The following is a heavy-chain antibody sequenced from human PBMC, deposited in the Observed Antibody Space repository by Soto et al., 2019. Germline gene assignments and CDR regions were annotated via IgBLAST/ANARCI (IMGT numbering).Heavy chain of an antibody. D-gene: IGHD2-15*01. CDR3: ARSMGRNYFAS. CDR1: GGSISSGDHY. Sequence: QVQLLESGPGLVKPSQTLSLTCYVSGGSISSGDHYWSWIRQAPGKGPEWIGYTYYRGNTYYNPSLKRRLTISVDSSKTQFSLKLSSVIAADTAVYYCARSMGRNYFASWGQGTLVTVSS. V-gene: IGHV4-30-4*01. CDR2: TYYRGNT. J-gene: IGHJ4*02.